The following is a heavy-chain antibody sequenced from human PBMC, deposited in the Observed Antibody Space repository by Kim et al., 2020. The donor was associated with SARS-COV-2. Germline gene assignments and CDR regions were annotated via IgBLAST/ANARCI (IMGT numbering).Heavy chain of an antibody. D-gene: IGHD6-19*01. J-gene: IGHJ4*02. V-gene: IGHV3-23*01. CDR3: AKDGGGWYTSGWYYFDN. CDR2: LSGSGSNT. CDR1: GFTFDNYA. Sequence: GGSLRLSCAASGFTFDNYAMNWVRQAPGKRLEWVSSLSGSGSNTYYADSVKGRFTISRDNSKNTVYLQMNSLRAEDTAIYYCAKDGGGWYTSGWYYFDNWGQGMLVTVSS.